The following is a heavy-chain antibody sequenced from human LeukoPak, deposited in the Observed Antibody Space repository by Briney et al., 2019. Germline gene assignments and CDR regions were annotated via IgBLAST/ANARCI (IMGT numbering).Heavy chain of an antibody. CDR2: INHSGST. D-gene: IGHD5-18*01. J-gene: IGHJ4*02. CDR1: GGSFSGYY. Sequence: PSETLSLTCAVYGGSFSGYYWSWIRQPPGKGLEWIGEINHSGSTNYNPSLKSRVTMSVDTSKNQFSLKLSSVTAADTAVYYCAREGQLWTDWGQGILVTVSA. CDR3: AREGQLWTD. V-gene: IGHV4-34*09.